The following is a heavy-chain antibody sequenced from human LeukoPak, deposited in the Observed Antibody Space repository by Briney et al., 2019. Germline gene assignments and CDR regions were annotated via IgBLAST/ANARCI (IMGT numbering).Heavy chain of an antibody. CDR3: AKYRHPALNECYFDY. Sequence: PGRSLTPSCAASEFTFSSHGMHWVRQPPGKGLEWVAFIRYDGSTKYYADSVKGRFTIARDNSKNSLYLQMNSLRAEDTAVYYCAKYRHPALNECYFDYWGQGTLVTVSS. CDR2: IRYDGSTK. J-gene: IGHJ4*02. D-gene: IGHD2-2*01. V-gene: IGHV3-30*02. CDR1: EFTFSSHG.